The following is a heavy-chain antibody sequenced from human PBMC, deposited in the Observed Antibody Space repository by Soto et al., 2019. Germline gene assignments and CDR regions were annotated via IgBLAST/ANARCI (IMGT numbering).Heavy chain of an antibody. V-gene: IGHV4-31*03. CDR2: IYYSGST. D-gene: IGHD3-10*01. CDR3: ARGSVLWFGEIVDY. CDR1: GGSISSGGYY. J-gene: IGHJ4*02. Sequence: QVQLQESGPGLVKPSQTLSLTCTVSGGSISSGGYYWSWIRQHPGKGLEWIGYIYYSGSTYYNPSLKSRVTISVDTSKNQFSLKLSSVTAADTAVYYCARGSVLWFGEIVDYWGQGTLVTVSS.